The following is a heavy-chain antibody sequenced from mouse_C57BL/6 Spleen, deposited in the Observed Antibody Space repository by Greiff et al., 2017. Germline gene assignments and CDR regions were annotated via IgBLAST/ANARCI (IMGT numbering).Heavy chain of an antibody. CDR1: GYTFTDYY. D-gene: IGHD3-3*01. V-gene: IGHV1-26*01. CDR3: ARSAVMDY. CDR2: INPNNGGT. Sequence: EVQLQQSGPELVKPGASVKISCKASGYTFTDYYMNWVKQSHGKSLEWIGDINPNNGGTSYNQKFKGKATLTVDKSSSTAYMELRSLTSEDSAVYYSARSAVMDYWGQGTSVTVSS. J-gene: IGHJ4*01.